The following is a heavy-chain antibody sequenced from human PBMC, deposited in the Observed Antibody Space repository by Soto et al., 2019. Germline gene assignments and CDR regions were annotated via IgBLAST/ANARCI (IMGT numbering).Heavy chain of an antibody. CDR2: IYYSGST. CDR3: ARERGYYGSGRRAGFDY. V-gene: IGHV4-31*03. J-gene: IGHJ4*02. D-gene: IGHD3-10*01. CDR1: GGSISSGGYY. Sequence: QVQLQESGPGLVKPSQTLSLTCTVSGGSISSGGYYWSWIRQHPGKGLEWIGYIYYSGSTYYNPSLKSRVNISVDTSKNQFSLKLSSVTAADTAVYYCARERGYYGSGRRAGFDYWGQGTLVTVSS.